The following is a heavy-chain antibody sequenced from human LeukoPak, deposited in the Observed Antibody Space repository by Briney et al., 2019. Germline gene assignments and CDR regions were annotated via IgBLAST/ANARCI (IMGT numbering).Heavy chain of an antibody. D-gene: IGHD1-14*01. CDR1: GFTFSSCS. CDR2: IKEDGSEK. J-gene: IGHJ4*02. CDR3: ARYHNLDY. V-gene: IGHV3-7*03. Sequence: GGSLRLSCVASGFTFSSCSMSWVRQAPGRGLEWVANIKEDGSEKHYSDSVKGRFTISRDNAKNSLYLEVNSLRAEDTAMYYCARYHNLDYWGQGTLVTVSS.